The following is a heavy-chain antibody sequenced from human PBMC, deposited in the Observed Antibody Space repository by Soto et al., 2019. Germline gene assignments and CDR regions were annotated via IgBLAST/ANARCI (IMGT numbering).Heavy chain of an antibody. V-gene: IGHV3-23*01. CDR3: AKGLYDFWSGYYTGINPFDY. Sequence: GGSLRLSCAASGFTFSSYAMSWVRQAPGKGLEWVSAISGSGGSTYYADSVKGRFTISRDNSKNTLYLQMNSLRAEDTAVYYCAKGLYDFWSGYYTGINPFDYWGQGTLVTVSS. J-gene: IGHJ4*02. CDR2: ISGSGGST. D-gene: IGHD3-3*01. CDR1: GFTFSSYA.